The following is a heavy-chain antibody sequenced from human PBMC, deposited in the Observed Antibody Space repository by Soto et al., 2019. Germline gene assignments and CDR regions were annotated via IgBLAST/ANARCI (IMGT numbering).Heavy chain of an antibody. CDR1: GGAIGGYY. Sequence: PSETLSLTCSLSGGAIGGYYWSWIRQPPGKALEWIGYVSYSGSTDYHPSLKSRVSISIDTSKNQFSLKLSSVTAADTAVYYCARRGRRGIAAAGTGRTDWFDPWGQGTLVTVSS. J-gene: IGHJ5*02. CDR2: VSYSGST. CDR3: ARRGRRGIAAAGTGRTDWFDP. V-gene: IGHV4-59*01. D-gene: IGHD6-13*01.